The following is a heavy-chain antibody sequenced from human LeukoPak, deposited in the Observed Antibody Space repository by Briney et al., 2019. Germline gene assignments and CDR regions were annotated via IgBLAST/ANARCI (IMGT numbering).Heavy chain of an antibody. J-gene: IGHJ3*02. CDR2: IKEDGSEK. Sequence: PGGSLTLSCAATGFTFRKHWMSWVRQATGKGLECVAKIKEDGSEKHYVDSVKGRFTISRDNARNSLYLQMNSLRDEDTAVYFCARFRSSRYWVDAFDIWGQGTMVIVSS. CDR3: ARFRSSRYWVDAFDI. CDR1: GFTFRKHW. D-gene: IGHD6-13*01. V-gene: IGHV3-7*01.